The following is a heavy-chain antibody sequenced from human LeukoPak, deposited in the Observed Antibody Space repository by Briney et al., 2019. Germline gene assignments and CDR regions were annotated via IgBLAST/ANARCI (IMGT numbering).Heavy chain of an antibody. V-gene: IGHV3-23*01. Sequence: GGSLRLSCAASGFTLSSYAMSWVRQAPGKGLEWVSLISGNAGSTYYADSVKGRFTISRDITKNSLYLQMNSLRAEDTAVYYCARSPRYSSGEFDYWGQRTLVTVSS. D-gene: IGHD6-19*01. CDR2: ISGNAGST. CDR1: GFTLSSYA. J-gene: IGHJ4*02. CDR3: ARSPRYSSGEFDY.